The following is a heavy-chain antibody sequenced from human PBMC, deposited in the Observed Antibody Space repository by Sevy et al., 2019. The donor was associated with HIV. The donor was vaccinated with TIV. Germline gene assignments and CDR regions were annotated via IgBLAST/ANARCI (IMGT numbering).Heavy chain of an antibody. CDR2: IRGKAHGGTT. CDR1: GFTFADYG. Sequence: GGSLRLYCTASGFTFADYGMGWFRQAPGKGLEWVGFIRGKAHGGTTEYAASVKGRFTISRDDSKSIAYLQMNSLKNEDTAVYFCSRNGEDYYDILTGQFHFDYWGQGALVTVSS. V-gene: IGHV3-49*03. J-gene: IGHJ4*02. CDR3: SRNGEDYYDILTGQFHFDY. D-gene: IGHD3-9*01.